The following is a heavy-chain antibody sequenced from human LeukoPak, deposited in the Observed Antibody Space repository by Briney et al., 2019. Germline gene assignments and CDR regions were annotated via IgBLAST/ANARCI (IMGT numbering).Heavy chain of an antibody. CDR3: ARAERRINLARGVFGSHFDS. CDR1: GGSFSRPF. Sequence: SETLSLTCAVSGGSFSRPFWSWISQTPGKGLEWIGEIDHSGRTDYNPPLEGRVTMSVDTSKNQFSLRLTSVTAADTAVYFCARAERRINLARGVFGSHFDSWGQGTLVSVSS. CDR2: IDHSGRT. V-gene: IGHV4-34*01. D-gene: IGHD3-10*01. J-gene: IGHJ5*01.